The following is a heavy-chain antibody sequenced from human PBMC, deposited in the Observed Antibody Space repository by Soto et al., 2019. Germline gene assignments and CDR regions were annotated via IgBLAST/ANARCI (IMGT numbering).Heavy chain of an antibody. CDR3: ARVWTSYYFDY. CDR2: IYHSGST. Sequence: SETLSLTCAVSGGSISSGGYSWSWIRQPPGKGLEWIGYIYHSGSTYYNPSLKSRVTIPVDRSKNQFSLKLSSVTAADTAVYYCARVWTSYYFDYWGQGTLVTVSS. D-gene: IGHD3-10*01. J-gene: IGHJ4*02. CDR1: GGSISSGGYS. V-gene: IGHV4-30-2*01.